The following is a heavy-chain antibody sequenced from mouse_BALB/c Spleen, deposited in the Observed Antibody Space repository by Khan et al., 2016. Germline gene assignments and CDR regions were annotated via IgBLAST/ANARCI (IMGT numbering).Heavy chain of an antibody. CDR3: ARITTVVATDFDY. D-gene: IGHD1-1*01. CDR1: GYTFTNYG. CDR2: INTNTGEP. J-gene: IGHJ2*01. Sequence: QIQLVQSGPELKKPGETVKISCKASGYTFTNYGMNWVKQAPGKGLKWMGWINTNTGEPTYAEEFKGRFAFSLETSASTAYLQINNLKNEDTATXFSARITTVVATDFDYWGQGTTLTVSS. V-gene: IGHV9-3*02.